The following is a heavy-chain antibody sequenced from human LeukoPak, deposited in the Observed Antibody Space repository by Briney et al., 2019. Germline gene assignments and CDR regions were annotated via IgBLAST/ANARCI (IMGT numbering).Heavy chain of an antibody. CDR3: TKTGGPWD. D-gene: IGHD7-27*01. CDR1: GFTVITSF. J-gene: IGHJ4*02. CDR2: IYNDGTT. Sequence: GGSLRLSCAASGFTVITSFMSWVRQAPGKGLEWVSVIYNDGTTYYADSVKGRFTISRDNTKNTLYLQMNTLRAEDTAVYYCTKTGGPWDWGQGTQVTVSS. V-gene: IGHV3-66*01.